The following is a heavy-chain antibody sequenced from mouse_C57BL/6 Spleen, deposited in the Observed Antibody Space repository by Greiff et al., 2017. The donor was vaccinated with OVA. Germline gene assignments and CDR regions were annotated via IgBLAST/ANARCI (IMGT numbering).Heavy chain of an antibody. J-gene: IGHJ2*01. CDR2: INPSTGGT. CDR1: GYSFTGYY. V-gene: IGHV1-42*01. D-gene: IGHD4-1*01. CDR3: ARRGTGTTYFDY. Sequence: EVQLQQSGPELVKPGASVKISCKASGYSFTGYYMNWVKQSPEKSLEWIGAINPSTGGTTYNQKFKAKATLTVAKSSSTAYMQLKSLTSEDSSVYYCARRGTGTTYFDYWGQGTTLTVSS.